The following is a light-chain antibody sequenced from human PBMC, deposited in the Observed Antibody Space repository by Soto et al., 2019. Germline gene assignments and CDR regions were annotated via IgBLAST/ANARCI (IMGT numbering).Light chain of an antibody. CDR3: QQYYSSVT. Sequence: DIVMTQSPDSLSVSLGERATINCKSSQTVFHTSYNKDFLAWYQQKAGQPPKLLFYWASTRESGVPARFSGGGSGTDFSLTISSLQPEDVAVYSCQQYYSSVTFGQGTKLEIK. V-gene: IGKV4-1*01. CDR1: QTVFHTSYNKDF. CDR2: WAS. J-gene: IGKJ2*01.